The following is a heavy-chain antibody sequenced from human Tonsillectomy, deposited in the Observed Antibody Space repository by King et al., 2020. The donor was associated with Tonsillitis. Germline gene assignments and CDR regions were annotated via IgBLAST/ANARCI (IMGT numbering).Heavy chain of an antibody. V-gene: IGHV3-7*03. CDR3: AKHGWYHFDY. CDR2: IRQEGRET. D-gene: IGHD6-19*01. J-gene: IGHJ4*01. Sequence: VQLVESGGGLVQPGGSLRLSCEASGFTFSSYWMGWVRQAPGRGLEWVGNIRQEGRETLDVDALKGRFTNSRDNAKNSLYLQMNSLGAEDTAVYYCAKHGWYHFDYWGHGTLVTVSS. CDR1: GFTFSSYW.